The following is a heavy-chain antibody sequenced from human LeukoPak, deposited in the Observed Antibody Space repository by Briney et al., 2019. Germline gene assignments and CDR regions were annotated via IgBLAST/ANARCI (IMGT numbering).Heavy chain of an antibody. D-gene: IGHD5-18*01. V-gene: IGHV4-34*01. CDR1: GGSFSGYY. CDR2: IDHSGST. CDR3: ARHQARGYAFGYNDY. Sequence: SETLSLTCAVYGGSFSGYYWSWIRQPPGKGLEWIGEIDHSGSTNYNPSLKSRVTISVDTSKNQFSLKLSSVTAADTAVYYCARHQARGYAFGYNDYWGQGTLVTVSS. J-gene: IGHJ4*02.